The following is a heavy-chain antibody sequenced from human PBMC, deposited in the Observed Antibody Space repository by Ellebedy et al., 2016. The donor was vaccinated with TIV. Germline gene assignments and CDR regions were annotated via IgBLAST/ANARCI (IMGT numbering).Heavy chain of an antibody. J-gene: IGHJ4*02. D-gene: IGHD2-21*02. CDR1: GFNYGGYA. Sequence: GESLKIYCSCSGFNYGGYAMSWFRQAPGKGLEWVSYIRRKTYGETTEYAASVKGKFTVSRDDSNSIAYLQMKSLKTEDTALYYCTPFCGGACYPGTPYWGQGILVTVSS. V-gene: IGHV3-49*03. CDR2: IRRKTYGETT. CDR3: TPFCGGACYPGTPY.